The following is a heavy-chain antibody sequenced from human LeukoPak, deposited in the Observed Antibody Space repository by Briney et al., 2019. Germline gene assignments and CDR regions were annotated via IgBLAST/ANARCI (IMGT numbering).Heavy chain of an antibody. J-gene: IGHJ4*02. CDR3: ARTNPWELKYYFDY. CDR1: GFIFTSYT. CDR2: IFYSGIT. D-gene: IGHD1-7*01. V-gene: IGHV4-59*01. Sequence: PGGSLRLSCAASGFIFTSYTMTWVRQAPGKGLEWVGYIFYSGITNYNPSLKSRVTISVDTSKNQFSLKLSSVTAADTAVYYCARTNPWELKYYFDYWGQGTLVTVSS.